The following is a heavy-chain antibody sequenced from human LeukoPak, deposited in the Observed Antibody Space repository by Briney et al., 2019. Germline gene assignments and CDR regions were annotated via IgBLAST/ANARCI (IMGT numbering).Heavy chain of an antibody. D-gene: IGHD3-16*01. CDR2: INTNSGGT. CDR1: GYTFTGYY. J-gene: IGHJ6*03. CDR3: AKPAYAGYYYYMDV. Sequence: ASVKVSCKVSGYTFTGYYMHWVRQAPGQGLEWMGWINTNSGGTNYAQKFQGRVTMTRDTSVSTAYMDLSSLRSDDTAVYYCAKPAYAGYYYYMDVWGKGTTVTVSS. V-gene: IGHV1-2*02.